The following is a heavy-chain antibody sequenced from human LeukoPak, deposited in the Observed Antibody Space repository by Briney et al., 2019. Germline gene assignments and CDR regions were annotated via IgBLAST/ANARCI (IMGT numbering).Heavy chain of an antibody. V-gene: IGHV5-51*01. CDR1: GYSFTSYW. Sequence: GESLKISCQGSGYSFTSYWIGWVRQMPGKGLEWMGIIYPGDSDIRYSPSFQGQVTISADKPISTAYLQWSSLKASDTAMYYCARQPSDTFDIWGQGTMVTVSS. J-gene: IGHJ3*02. CDR2: IYPGDSDI. CDR3: ARQPSDTFDI.